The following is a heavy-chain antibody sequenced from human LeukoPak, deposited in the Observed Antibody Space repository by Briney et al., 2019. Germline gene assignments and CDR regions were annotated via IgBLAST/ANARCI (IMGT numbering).Heavy chain of an antibody. CDR2: LYYSGST. CDR3: ARLSPYYDILTGSSYYFDY. J-gene: IGHJ4*02. CDR1: GGSISSYY. D-gene: IGHD3-9*01. Sequence: PSETLSLTCTVSGGSISSYYWGWIRQPPGKGLEWIGSLYYSGSTYYNPSLKSRVTISVDTSKKQFSLKLSSVTAADTAVYYCARLSPYYDILTGSSYYFDYWGQGTLVTVSS. V-gene: IGHV4-39*01.